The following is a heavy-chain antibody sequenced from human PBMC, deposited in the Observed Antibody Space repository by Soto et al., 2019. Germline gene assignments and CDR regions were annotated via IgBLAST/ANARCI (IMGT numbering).Heavy chain of an antibody. V-gene: IGHV3-30-3*01. CDR2: ISYDGSNK. CDR3: ARGGATRGYYYYYGMDV. CDR1: GFTFSSYA. D-gene: IGHD1-26*01. J-gene: IGHJ6*02. Sequence: PGGSLRLSCAASGFTFSSYAMHWVRQAPGKGLEWVAVISYDGSNKYYADSVKGRFTISRDNSKNTLYLQMNSLRAEDTAVYYCARGGATRGYYYYYGMDVWGQGTTVTVSS.